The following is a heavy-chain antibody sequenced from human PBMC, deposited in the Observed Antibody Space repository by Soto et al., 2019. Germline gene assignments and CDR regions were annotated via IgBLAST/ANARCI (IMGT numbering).Heavy chain of an antibody. CDR1: GYSFTSYL. Sequence: PGESLKISCKGSGYSFTSYLIGWVRQMPGKGLEWMGIIYPGDSDTRYSPSFQGQVTISADKSISTAYLQWSSLKASDTAMYYCARQGPTSGFYYYGMDVWGQGTTVTVSS. J-gene: IGHJ6*02. CDR2: IYPGDSDT. V-gene: IGHV5-51*01. CDR3: ARQGPTSGFYYYGMDV. D-gene: IGHD4-17*01.